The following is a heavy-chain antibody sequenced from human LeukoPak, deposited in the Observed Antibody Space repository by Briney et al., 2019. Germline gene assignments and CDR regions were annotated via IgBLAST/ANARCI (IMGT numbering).Heavy chain of an antibody. CDR2: INHSGST. J-gene: IGHJ5*02. Sequence: PSETLSLTCAVYGESFSDYYWSWIRQPPGKGLEWIGEINHSGSTNYNPSLKSRVTISVDTSKNQFSLKLSSVTAAEAAVDYSWRRKRKLTMVRGVPSWFDPWGQGTLVTVSS. D-gene: IGHD3-10*01. CDR1: GESFSDYY. V-gene: IGHV4-34*01. CDR3: WRRKRKLTMVRGVPSWFDP.